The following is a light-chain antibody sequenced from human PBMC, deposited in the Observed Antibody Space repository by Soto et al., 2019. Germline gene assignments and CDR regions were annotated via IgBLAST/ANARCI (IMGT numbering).Light chain of an antibody. J-gene: IGLJ1*01. V-gene: IGLV2-23*01. CDR1: VGL. CDR2: DDT. Sequence: QSVLTQPASVSGSPGQSITISCTGTVGLVSWYQQHPGKVPKLIIYDDTKRPSRVSSRFSGSKSGNTASLTISGLQTEDEADYYCCLYVGGRTYLFGTGTRSPS. CDR3: CLYVGGRTYL.